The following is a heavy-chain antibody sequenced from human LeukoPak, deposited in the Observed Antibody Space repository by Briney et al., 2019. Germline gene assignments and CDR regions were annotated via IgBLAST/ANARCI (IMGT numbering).Heavy chain of an antibody. J-gene: IGHJ4*02. D-gene: IGHD5-18*01. CDR1: GYTLTELS. Sequence: GASVKVSCTVSGYTLTELSMHWVRRAPGKGLEWMGGFDPEDGETIYAQKFQGRVTMTEDTSTDTAYMELSSLRSEDTAVYYCATAGGPAMVFDYWGQGTLVTVSS. V-gene: IGHV1-24*01. CDR2: FDPEDGET. CDR3: ATAGGPAMVFDY.